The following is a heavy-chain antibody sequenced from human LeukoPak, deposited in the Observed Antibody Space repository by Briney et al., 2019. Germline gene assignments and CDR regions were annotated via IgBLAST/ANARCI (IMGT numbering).Heavy chain of an antibody. D-gene: IGHD3-22*01. CDR3: AKHNYYDNSACQDY. CDR1: GFTFSSYV. J-gene: IGHJ4*02. V-gene: IGHV3-23*01. Sequence: GGSLRLSCAASGFTFSSYVMSWVRQAPGKGLEWVSTISGSGDTSYYADSVKGRVTISRDSSRNTLYLQTSSLRAEDTAIYYCAKHNYYDNSACQDYWGQGTLVTVSS. CDR2: ISGSGDTS.